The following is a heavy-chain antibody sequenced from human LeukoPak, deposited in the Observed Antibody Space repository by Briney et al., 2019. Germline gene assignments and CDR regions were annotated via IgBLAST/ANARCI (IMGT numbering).Heavy chain of an antibody. CDR3: ASYFGEIVVVPAAMALDY. V-gene: IGHV1-18*01. D-gene: IGHD2-2*01. Sequence: ASVKLSCTASGYTFTSYGISWGRQAPGQGLEWLGWISAFNGNTNYAQKLQGRVDLTTDTSTSTAYMELRSLRSDDTAVYYGASYFGEIVVVPAAMALDYWGQGTLVTVSS. J-gene: IGHJ4*02. CDR2: ISAFNGNT. CDR1: GYTFTSYG.